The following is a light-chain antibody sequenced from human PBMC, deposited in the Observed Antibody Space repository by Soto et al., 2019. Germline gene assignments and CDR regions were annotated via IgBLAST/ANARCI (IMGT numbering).Light chain of an antibody. V-gene: IGKV1-5*01. J-gene: IGKJ2*01. Sequence: DIQMTQAPSTLSASVGNRVTFTCWASQSISGRLAWYQQKPGRAPKLLIFDASSVGSGVPSRFSGSGSGTEFTLTISSLQPDDLATYYCQQYNDYSPYTFGQGTKLEI. CDR2: DAS. CDR3: QQYNDYSPYT. CDR1: QSISGR.